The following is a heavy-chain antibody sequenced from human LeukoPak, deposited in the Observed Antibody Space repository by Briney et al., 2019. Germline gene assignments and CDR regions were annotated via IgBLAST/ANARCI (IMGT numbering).Heavy chain of an antibody. J-gene: IGHJ4*02. CDR2: VSTGGSTT. D-gene: IGHD2-8*01. CDR3: ARDTNGLAY. Sequence: PGGSLRLSCAASGFTFSSHRMHWVRQAPGKGLVWVSCVSTGGSTTNYADSVKGRFTISRDNAKNTLYLQMNSLRVEDTAVYYCARDTNGLAYWGLGTRVTVSS. CDR1: GFTFSSHR. V-gene: IGHV3-74*01.